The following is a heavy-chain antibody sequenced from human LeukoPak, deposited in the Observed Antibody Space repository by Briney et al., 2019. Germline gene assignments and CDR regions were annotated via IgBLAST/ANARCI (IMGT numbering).Heavy chain of an antibody. V-gene: IGHV3-9*01. J-gene: IGHJ6*02. CDR3: ARDAVTYYYDSSGSLRVNYYGMDV. CDR2: ISWNSGSI. D-gene: IGHD3-22*01. CDR1: GFTFDDYA. Sequence: GGSLRLSCAASGFTFDDYAMHWVRQAPGKGLEWVSGISWNSGSIGYADSVKGRFTISRDNAKNSLYLRMNSLRAEDTAVYYCARDAVTYYYDSSGSLRVNYYGMDVWGQGTTVTVSS.